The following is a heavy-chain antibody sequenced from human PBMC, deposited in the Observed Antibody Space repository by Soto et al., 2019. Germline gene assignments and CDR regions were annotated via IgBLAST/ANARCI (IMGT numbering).Heavy chain of an antibody. CDR2: ISGSGGST. J-gene: IGHJ6*02. D-gene: IGHD2-2*01. CDR3: AKDSGYQLPDNYFYYGLDV. V-gene: IGHV3-23*01. Sequence: PGGSLRLSCAASGFTFSSYAMSWVRQAPGKGLEWVSAISGSGGSTYYADSVKGRFTISRDNSKNTLYLQMNSLRPEDTAVYYCAKDSGYQLPDNYFYYGLDVWGQGTTVTVSS. CDR1: GFTFSSYA.